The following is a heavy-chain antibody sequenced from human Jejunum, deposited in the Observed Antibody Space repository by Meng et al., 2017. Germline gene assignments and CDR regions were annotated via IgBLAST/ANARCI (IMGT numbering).Heavy chain of an antibody. CDR2: IHHSGST. D-gene: IGHD3-16*02. CDR3: AREWSGSFRHFDY. CDR1: GGSISRSDW. J-gene: IGHJ4*02. Sequence: VPRQAAGPGLLKLSGTLSLSCGVSGGSISRSDWWSWVRQPPGKGLEWIGEIHHSGSTNYNPSLKSRVTISVDKSKNQFSLKLSSVTAADTAVYYCAREWSGSFRHFDYWGQGTLVTVSS. V-gene: IGHV4-4*02.